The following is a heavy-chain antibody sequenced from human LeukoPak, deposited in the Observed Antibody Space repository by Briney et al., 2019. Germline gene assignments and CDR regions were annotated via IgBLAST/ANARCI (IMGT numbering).Heavy chain of an antibody. D-gene: IGHD6-13*01. CDR2: INPNSGGT. CDR3: ARGIAAAAAFDY. Sequence: ASVKVSCKASGYTFTDYYIHWVRQAPGQGLEWMGWINPNSGGTISAQKFQGRVTMTRDTSISTAYMELRSLRSDDTAVYYCARGIAAAAAFDYWGQGTLVTVSS. V-gene: IGHV1-2*02. CDR1: GYTFTDYY. J-gene: IGHJ4*02.